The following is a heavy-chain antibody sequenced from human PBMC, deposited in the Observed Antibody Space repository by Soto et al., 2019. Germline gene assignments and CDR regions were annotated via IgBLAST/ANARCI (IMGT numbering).Heavy chain of an antibody. J-gene: IGHJ4*02. CDR1: GYTFTSYG. D-gene: IGHD2-21*02. Sequence: QVQLVQSGAELKKPGASVKVSCKASGYTFTSYGLTWLRQAPGQGPEWMGWVSAYNGKTNYAQKFKGRVTRTTDTSSSTAYMELRSLRSDDTAVYYCARVPAYCGGDCYSDWGPGTLVTVTA. CDR3: ARVPAYCGGDCYSD. V-gene: IGHV1-18*01. CDR2: VSAYNGKT.